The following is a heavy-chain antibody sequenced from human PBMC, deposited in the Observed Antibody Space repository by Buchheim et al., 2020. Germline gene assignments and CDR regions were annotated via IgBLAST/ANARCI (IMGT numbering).Heavy chain of an antibody. D-gene: IGHD3-10*01. CDR3: AWSYGSGSYYNSFDY. V-gene: IGHV3-30*04. CDR1: GFTFSSYA. Sequence: QVQLVESGGGVVQPGRSLRLSCAASGFTFSSYAMHWVRQAPGKGLEWVAVISYDGSNKYYADSVKGRFTISRDNSKNTLYLQMNSLRAEDTAVYYCAWSYGSGSYYNSFDYWGQGTL. CDR2: ISYDGSNK. J-gene: IGHJ4*02.